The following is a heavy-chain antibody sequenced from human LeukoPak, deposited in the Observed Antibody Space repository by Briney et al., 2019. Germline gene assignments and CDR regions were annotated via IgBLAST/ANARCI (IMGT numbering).Heavy chain of an antibody. D-gene: IGHD6-19*01. Sequence: GGSLRLSCAASGFTFSSFAMSWVRQAPGKELEWVSSMSGSGGSTYYADSVKGRFTISRDNSRNTLYLQMNSLRADDTAAYYCAKDHGVAVAGMYYWGQGTLVTVSS. CDR1: GFTFSSFA. V-gene: IGHV3-23*01. CDR3: AKDHGVAVAGMYY. J-gene: IGHJ4*02. CDR2: MSGSGGST.